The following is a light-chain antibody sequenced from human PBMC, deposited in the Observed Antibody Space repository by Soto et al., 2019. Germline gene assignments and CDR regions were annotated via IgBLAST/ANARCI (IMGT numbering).Light chain of an antibody. Sequence: EIVMTQSPATLSVSPGERATLSCRARQSVSNNVAGYQQKPDQAPRLLSYHAATRATGIPPRFSGSGSGTEVTLTISSLQSEDFAVYYCQQYNEWPLTFGGGTKVEIK. CDR1: QSVSNN. J-gene: IGKJ4*01. CDR3: QQYNEWPLT. CDR2: HAA. V-gene: IGKV3-15*01.